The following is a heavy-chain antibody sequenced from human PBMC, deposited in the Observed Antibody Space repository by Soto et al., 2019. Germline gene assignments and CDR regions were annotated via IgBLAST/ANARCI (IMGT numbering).Heavy chain of an antibody. CDR3: AKDRWGVVVVVSDAFDI. J-gene: IGHJ3*02. CDR2: ISGSGGST. CDR1: GFTFSSYA. Sequence: HPGGSLRLSCAASGFTFSSYAMSWVRQAPGKGLEWVSAISGSGGSTYYADSVKGRFTISRDNSKNTLYLQMNSLRAEDTAVYYCAKDRWGVVVVVSDAFDIWGQGTMVTVSS. V-gene: IGHV3-23*01. D-gene: IGHD2-15*01.